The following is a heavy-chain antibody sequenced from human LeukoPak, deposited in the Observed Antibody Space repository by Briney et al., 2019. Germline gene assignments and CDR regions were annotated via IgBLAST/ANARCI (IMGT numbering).Heavy chain of an antibody. D-gene: IGHD1-7*01. Sequence: GSLRLSCATSGLTFRTTWMHWVRQAPGKGLMWVSRMNGEGTTIDYADSVKGRFTVSRGYAKNTLFLQMNNLRTEDTALYFCATARNFRFEYWGQGSLVIVSA. CDR2: MNGEGTTI. CDR1: GLTFRTTW. V-gene: IGHV3-74*01. CDR3: ATARNFRFEY. J-gene: IGHJ4*02.